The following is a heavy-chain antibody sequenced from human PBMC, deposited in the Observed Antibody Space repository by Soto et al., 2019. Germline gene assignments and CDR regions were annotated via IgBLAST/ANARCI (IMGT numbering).Heavy chain of an antibody. V-gene: IGHV4-30-4*01. CDR2: ICYRGSP. D-gene: IGHD2-2*01. CDR3: AMSPPSQDIVVVPASEFDAFDI. J-gene: IGHJ3*02. Sequence: PSETLSLTCTVSGVSISSGDYYWSWIRQPPGQGLEWIGIICYRGSPCHDPARESRVTIAVYTTKYQFSLKLSSVTAADTAVYYCAMSPPSQDIVVVPASEFDAFDIWGQGTMVTVSS. CDR1: GVSISSGDYY.